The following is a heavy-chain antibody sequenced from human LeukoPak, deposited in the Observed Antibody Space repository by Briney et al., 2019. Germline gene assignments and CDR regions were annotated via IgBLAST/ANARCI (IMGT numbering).Heavy chain of an antibody. CDR1: GYTFTSYD. CDR3: ARSRRMHYYDSSGYWFDP. CDR2: MNPNSGNT. Sequence: ASVKVSCKASGYTFTSYDINWVRQATGQGLEWMGWMNPNSGNTGYAQKFQGRVTMTRNTSISTAYMELSSLRSEDTAVYYCARSRRMHYYDSSGYWFDPWGQGTLVTVSS. V-gene: IGHV1-8*01. J-gene: IGHJ5*02. D-gene: IGHD3-22*01.